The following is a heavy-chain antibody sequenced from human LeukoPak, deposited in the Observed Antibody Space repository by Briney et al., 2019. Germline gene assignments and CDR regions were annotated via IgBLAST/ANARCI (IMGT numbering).Heavy chain of an antibody. CDR3: ARDLGSSTVTTAFDY. Sequence: GGSLRLSCTASGFIFNDYYMSWIRQTPGKGLEWFSYISRTGNTIYYRDSVKGRFTISRDNANNQLHLQMDNLRAEDTAVYFCARDLGSSTVTTAFDYWGQGTLVTVSS. V-gene: IGHV3-11*01. CDR1: GFIFNDYY. CDR2: ISRTGNTI. D-gene: IGHD4-17*01. J-gene: IGHJ4*02.